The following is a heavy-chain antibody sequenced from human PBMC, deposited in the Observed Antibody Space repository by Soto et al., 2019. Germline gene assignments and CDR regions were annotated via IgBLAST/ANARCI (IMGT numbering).Heavy chain of an antibody. V-gene: IGHV3-23*01. CDR3: AKDSKSVSVSAARVYGMDV. CDR1: GFMFSSFA. Sequence: GGSLRLSCAGSGFMFSSFAMTWVRQAPGKGLEWVSTTRSNGEHTYYADSVKGRFTVSRDNSKNPLCLEMSSLRAEDAAIYYCAKDSKSVSVSAARVYGMDVWGQGTGHRLL. D-gene: IGHD2-2*01. CDR2: TRSNGEHT. J-gene: IGHJ6*02.